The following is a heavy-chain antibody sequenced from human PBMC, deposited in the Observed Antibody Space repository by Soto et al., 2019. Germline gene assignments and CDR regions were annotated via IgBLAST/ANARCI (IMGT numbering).Heavy chain of an antibody. D-gene: IGHD1-1*01. Sequence: LKISCKGSGYIFTNYWIGWVRQMPGKGLEWMGIIYPGDSDTKYSPSFQGQVTISADKSINTAYLQWSSLKASDTAMYYCASLSRLEPRSAFDYWGQGTLVTVSS. CDR1: GYIFTNYW. J-gene: IGHJ4*02. V-gene: IGHV5-51*01. CDR2: IYPGDSDT. CDR3: ASLSRLEPRSAFDY.